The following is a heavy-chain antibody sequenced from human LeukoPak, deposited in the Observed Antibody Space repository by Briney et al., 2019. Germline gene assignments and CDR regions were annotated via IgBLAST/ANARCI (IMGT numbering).Heavy chain of an antibody. Sequence: SVKVSCKASGYTFSSYGISWVRQAPGQGLEWMGDIIPLLGTTNYAQKFQGRVTITADKSTSTVYMELSSLRSDDTAVYYCARFTLIRGVAYDIWGQGTMVTVSS. CDR3: ARFTLIRGVAYDI. J-gene: IGHJ3*02. CDR1: GYTFSSYG. D-gene: IGHD3-10*01. V-gene: IGHV1-69*06. CDR2: IIPLLGTT.